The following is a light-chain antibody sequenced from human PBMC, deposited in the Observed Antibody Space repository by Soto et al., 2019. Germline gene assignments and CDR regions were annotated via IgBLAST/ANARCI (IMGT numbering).Light chain of an antibody. V-gene: IGLV2-14*01. CDR2: DVN. CDR1: SSDVGGYDF. J-gene: IGLJ2*01. Sequence: QSVLTQPASVSGSPGQSIAISCSGTSSDVGGYDFVSWYQQHPGKDPKLMIYDVNNRPSGVSNRFSGSKSGNTASLTISGLQPEDEADYYCNSYTSGNTPVVFGGGTKVTVL. CDR3: NSYTSGNTPVV.